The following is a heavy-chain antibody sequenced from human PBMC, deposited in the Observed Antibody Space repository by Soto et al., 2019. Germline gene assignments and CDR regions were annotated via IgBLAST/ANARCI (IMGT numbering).Heavy chain of an antibody. CDR2: TYYRSKWYN. CDR3: VRLIGNSWLDF. CDR1: GDSVSSSSAA. J-gene: IGHJ5*01. V-gene: IGHV6-1*01. Sequence: SQTLSLTCAISGDSVSSSSAAWSWIRQSPSRGLEWLGRTYYRSKWYNDYAESVKSRITINPDTSKNQFSLHLNSVTPEDTAVYYCVRLIGNSWLDFWGQGTLVTVSS. D-gene: IGHD1-26*01.